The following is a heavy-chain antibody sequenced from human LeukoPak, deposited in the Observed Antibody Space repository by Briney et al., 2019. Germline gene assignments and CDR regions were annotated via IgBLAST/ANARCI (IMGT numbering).Heavy chain of an antibody. CDR2: MNPNSGNT. J-gene: IGHJ5*02. Sequence: ASVKVSCKASGYTFTSYDINWLRQATGQGLEWMGWMNPNSGNTGYAQKFQGRVTMTRNTSISTAYMELSSLRSEDTAVYYCASQGYSSSGTNGGQNWFDPWGQGTLVTVSS. CDR3: ASQGYSSSGTNGGQNWFDP. V-gene: IGHV1-8*01. CDR1: GYTFTSYD. D-gene: IGHD6-13*01.